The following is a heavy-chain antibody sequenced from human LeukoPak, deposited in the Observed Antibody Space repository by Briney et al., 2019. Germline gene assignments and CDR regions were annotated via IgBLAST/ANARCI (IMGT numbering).Heavy chain of an antibody. Sequence: GGSLRLSCAASGFTFSNYWMHWVRQTPGKGLVWVSRTNSDGSSTTYADAERRRLTIYRDNAKNTLYPQMNSMRAEDKAGYCCAKVGVIAPTGWFDPWGQGTLVTVSS. V-gene: IGHV3-74*01. D-gene: IGHD2-15*01. J-gene: IGHJ5*02. CDR1: GFTFSNYW. CDR3: AKVGVIAPTGWFDP. CDR2: TNSDGSST.